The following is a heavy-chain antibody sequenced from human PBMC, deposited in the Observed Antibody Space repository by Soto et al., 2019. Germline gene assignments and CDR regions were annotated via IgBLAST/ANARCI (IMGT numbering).Heavy chain of an antibody. CDR2: IYTSGST. CDR1: GGSISSYY. Sequence: PSETLSLTCTVSGGSISSYYWSWIRQPAGKGLEWIGRIYTSGSTNYNPSLKSRVTMSVDTSKNQFSLKLSSVTAADTAVYYCARENRDLDCSSTSCYIVDYWGQGTLVTVSS. J-gene: IGHJ4*02. D-gene: IGHD2-2*01. V-gene: IGHV4-4*07. CDR3: ARENRDLDCSSTSCYIVDY.